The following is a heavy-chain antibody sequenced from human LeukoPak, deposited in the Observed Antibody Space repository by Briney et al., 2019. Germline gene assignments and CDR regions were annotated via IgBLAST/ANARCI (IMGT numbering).Heavy chain of an antibody. CDR3: VRGNYGMDV. Sequence: GGSLRLSCSASGFTFNNYAMYWVRQAPGKDLELLSVTHGNGGNIHYADSVKDRFSISRDYSKNTLYLQLSNLRFEDTAIYYCVRGNYGMDVWGQGTTVTVSS. J-gene: IGHJ6*02. CDR1: GFTFNNYA. D-gene: IGHD3-10*01. CDR2: THGNGGNI. V-gene: IGHV3-64D*06.